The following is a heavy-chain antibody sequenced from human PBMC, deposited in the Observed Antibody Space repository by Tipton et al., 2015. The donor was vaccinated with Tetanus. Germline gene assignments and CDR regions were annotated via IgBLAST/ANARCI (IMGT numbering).Heavy chain of an antibody. CDR3: ARGQQLGAWFDP. CDR2: IYHSGST. CDR1: GGSISSSNW. Sequence: TLSLTCAVSGGSISSSNWWSWVRQPPGKGLEWIGEIYHSGSTNYNPSLKSRVTISVDTSKNQFSLKLSSVTAADTAVYYCARGQQLGAWFDPWGQGTLVTVSS. J-gene: IGHJ5*02. V-gene: IGHV4-4*02. D-gene: IGHD6-13*01.